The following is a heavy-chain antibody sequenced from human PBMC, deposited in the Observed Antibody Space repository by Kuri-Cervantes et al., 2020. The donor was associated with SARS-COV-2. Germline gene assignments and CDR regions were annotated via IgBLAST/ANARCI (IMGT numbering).Heavy chain of an antibody. Sequence: ASVKVSCKASGYTFTSNFMHWVRQATGQGLEWMGVIDPIYGSTTSAQKFQGRVTMTRDRSTSTVYMELSSLRSEDTAVYYCARVPYYGPLDYWGQGTLVIDSS. CDR3: ARVPYYGPLDY. V-gene: IGHV1-46*01. CDR1: GYTFTSNF. D-gene: IGHD4-17*01. J-gene: IGHJ4*02. CDR2: IDPIYGST.